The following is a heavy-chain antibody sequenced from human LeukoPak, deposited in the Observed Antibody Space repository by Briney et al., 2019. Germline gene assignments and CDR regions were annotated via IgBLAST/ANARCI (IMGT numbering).Heavy chain of an antibody. CDR1: GFTFTNYW. CDR2: IKQDGSQK. D-gene: IGHD4-23*01. V-gene: IGHV3-7*04. CDR3: ARGSDYGGNGRFDY. J-gene: IGHJ4*02. Sequence: PGGSLRLSCVASGFTFTNYWMNWVRQAPGKGLEWVASIKQDGSQKSYVDSVKGRFTISRDNAKNSLSLQMDSLRAEDTAVYYCARGSDYGGNGRFDYWGQGTLVTVSS.